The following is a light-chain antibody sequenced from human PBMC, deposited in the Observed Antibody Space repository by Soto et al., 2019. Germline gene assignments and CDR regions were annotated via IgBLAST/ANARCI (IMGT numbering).Light chain of an antibody. CDR3: QQYHSYPVT. V-gene: IGKV1-16*02. CDR1: QGINNF. Sequence: DNQMTQSPSSLSASVGDTVTITCRASQGINNFLAWFQQKPGKAPKSLIYGASSLQSGVPSKFSGSGSDTGFTLTISSLQPEDSATYFCQQYHSYPVTFGGGTKVEIK. CDR2: GAS. J-gene: IGKJ4*01.